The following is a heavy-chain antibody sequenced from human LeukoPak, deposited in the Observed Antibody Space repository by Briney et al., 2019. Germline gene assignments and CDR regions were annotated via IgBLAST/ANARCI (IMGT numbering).Heavy chain of an antibody. J-gene: IGHJ4*02. Sequence: PPGGSLRLSCSASGFSLSDYGMSWVRQAPGKGLEWVSYITMNSVRLYADSTKGRFTISRDNDKNSVYLQMNSLRDEDTAVYYCTRGRYQFLGPNDYWGQGSLVTVSS. CDR2: ITMNSVR. V-gene: IGHV3-48*02. CDR3: TRGRYQFLGPNDY. D-gene: IGHD2-2*01. CDR1: GFSLSDYG.